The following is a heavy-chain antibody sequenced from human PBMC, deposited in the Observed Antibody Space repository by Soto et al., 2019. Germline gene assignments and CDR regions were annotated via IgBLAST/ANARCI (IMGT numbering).Heavy chain of an antibody. CDR1: GGTFSSYA. CDR3: ARPPSSNRYYYGMDV. V-gene: IGHV1-69*12. CDR2: IIPIFGTA. D-gene: IGHD4-4*01. Sequence: QVQLVQSGAEVKKPGSSVKVSCKASGGTFSSYAISWVRQAPGQGLEWMGGIIPIFGTATYAQKFQGRVMVTADESTSTAYVELSSLRSEDTAVYYCARPPSSNRYYYGMDVWGQGTTVTVSS. J-gene: IGHJ6*02.